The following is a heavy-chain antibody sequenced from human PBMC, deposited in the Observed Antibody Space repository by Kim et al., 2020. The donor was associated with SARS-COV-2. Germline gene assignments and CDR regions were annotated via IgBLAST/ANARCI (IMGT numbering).Heavy chain of an antibody. V-gene: IGHV4-31*03. CDR1: GGSISSGGYY. CDR2: IYYSGST. Sequence: SETLSLTCTVSGGSISSGGYYWSWIRQHPGKGLEWIGYIYYSGSTYYNPSLKSRVTISVDTSKNQFSLKLSSVTAADTAVYYCARGTYGDRVHPYYYDSSGYYYFDYWGQGTLVTVSS. D-gene: IGHD3-22*01. J-gene: IGHJ4*02. CDR3: ARGTYGDRVHPYYYDSSGYYYFDY.